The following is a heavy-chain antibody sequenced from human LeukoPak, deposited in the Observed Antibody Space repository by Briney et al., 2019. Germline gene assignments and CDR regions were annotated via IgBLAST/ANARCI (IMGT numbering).Heavy chain of an antibody. Sequence: PGGSLRLSCAASGFTFDNYAMHWVRQAPGKGLEWLSIISWNSGYIGYADSVKGRFTISRDNAKKSLDLQMNSLSAEDTAFYYCAKVRGTYSSGYFFDYWGQGTLVTVSS. CDR2: ISWNSGYI. D-gene: IGHD6-19*01. CDR1: GFTFDNYA. CDR3: AKVRGTYSSGYFFDY. J-gene: IGHJ4*02. V-gene: IGHV3-9*01.